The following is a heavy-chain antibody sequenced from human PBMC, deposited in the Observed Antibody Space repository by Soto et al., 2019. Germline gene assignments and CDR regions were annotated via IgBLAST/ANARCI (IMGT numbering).Heavy chain of an antibody. Sequence: EVQLLESGGGLVQPGGSLRLSCAASGFTFSSYAMSWVRQAPGKGLEWVSAISGSGGSTYYAHSVKGRFTISRDNSKNTLYLQMNSLRAEDTAVYYCAKDPGYCSSTSCFLDAFDIWGQGTMVTVSS. J-gene: IGHJ3*02. CDR3: AKDPGYCSSTSCFLDAFDI. CDR2: ISGSGGST. V-gene: IGHV3-23*01. CDR1: GFTFSSYA. D-gene: IGHD2-2*01.